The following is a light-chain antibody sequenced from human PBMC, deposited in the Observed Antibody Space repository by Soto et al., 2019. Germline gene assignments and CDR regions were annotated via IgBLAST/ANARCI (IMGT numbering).Light chain of an antibody. Sequence: DIQMTQSPSSLSASMGCRVTITCRPSQDIGTYLNWYQQKPGNAPKLLIYAASSLQSGVPLRFSGSGSGTGFTLTISSLQPEDFATYFCQQSSSSPWTFGQGTKVDI. J-gene: IGKJ1*01. CDR3: QQSSSSPWT. CDR1: QDIGTY. V-gene: IGKV1-39*01. CDR2: AAS.